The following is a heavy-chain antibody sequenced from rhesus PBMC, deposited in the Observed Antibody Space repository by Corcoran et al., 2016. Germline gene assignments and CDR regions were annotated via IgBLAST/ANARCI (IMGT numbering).Heavy chain of an antibody. D-gene: IGHD4-29*01. J-gene: IGHJ4*01. CDR3: ARVYGSSYLGSFDY. CDR1: GGSISDSYR. V-gene: IGHV4S10*01. CDR2: ISGSSTST. Sequence: QVQLQESGPGVVKPSETLSLTCAVSGGSISDSYRWSWSRQPPGKGLEWIWYISGSSTSTNYNPSLKSRVTISKDTSKNQFSLKLSSVTAADTAVYYCARVYGSSYLGSFDYWGQGVLVTVSS.